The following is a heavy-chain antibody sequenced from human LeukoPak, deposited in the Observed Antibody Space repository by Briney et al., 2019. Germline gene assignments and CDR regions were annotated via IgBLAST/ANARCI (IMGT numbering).Heavy chain of an antibody. CDR2: INSDDSST. Sequence: GGSLRLSCAASGFTFSSYWMHWVRQAPGKGLVWVSRINSDDSSTIYADSVKGRFTISRDNAKNTLYLQMNSLRAEDTAVYYCARGIYWGAASPYFDYWGQGTLVTVFS. J-gene: IGHJ4*02. V-gene: IGHV3-74*01. CDR3: ARGIYWGAASPYFDY. CDR1: GFTFSSYW. D-gene: IGHD6-6*01.